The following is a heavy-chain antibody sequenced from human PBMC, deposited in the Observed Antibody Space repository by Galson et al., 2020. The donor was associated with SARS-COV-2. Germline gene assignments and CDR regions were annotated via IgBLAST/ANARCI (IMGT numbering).Heavy chain of an antibody. CDR1: GGSFSGYY. CDR3: AREEKCLLVVTVTRRGCFDY. CDR2: INSSGST. Sequence: SEPLSPPCAGQGGSFSGYYCSWIRKPPAKGLEWIRKINSSGSTNSNPSPKSPVPPSVDTSQNHFSLKLSSVTASDTAVYYCAREEKCLLVVTVTRRGCFDYWGRGTLGTVSS. J-gene: IGHJ4*02. V-gene: IGHV4-34*01. D-gene: IGHD2-21*02.